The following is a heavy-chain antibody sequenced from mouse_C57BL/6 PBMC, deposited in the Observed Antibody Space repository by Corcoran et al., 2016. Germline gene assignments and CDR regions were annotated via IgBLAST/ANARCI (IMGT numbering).Heavy chain of an antibody. D-gene: IGHD2-4*01. CDR1: GSTFTDYN. CDR2: INPNNGGT. Sequence: EVQLQQSGPELVKPGASVKIPCKASGSTFTDYNLDWVKQSQGKSLEWIGDINPNNGGTIYNQKFKGKTTLIVDKSSSTAYMELRSLTSEDTAVYYCARPYDYDLYFDYWGQGTTLTVSS. V-gene: IGHV1-18*01. CDR3: ARPYDYDLYFDY. J-gene: IGHJ2*01.